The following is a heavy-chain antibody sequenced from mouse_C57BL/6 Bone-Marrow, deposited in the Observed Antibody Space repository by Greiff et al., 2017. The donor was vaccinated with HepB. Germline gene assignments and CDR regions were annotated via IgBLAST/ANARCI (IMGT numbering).Heavy chain of an antibody. J-gene: IGHJ4*01. CDR3: ARTRLTTVVATGYAMDY. V-gene: IGHV1-55*01. CDR2: IYPGSGST. CDR1: GYTFTSYW. D-gene: IGHD1-1*01. Sequence: QVQLQQSGAELVKPGASVKMSCKASGYTFTSYWITWVKQRPGQGLEWIGDIYPGSGSTNYNEKFKSKATLTVDTSSSTAYMQLSSLTSEDSAVYYCARTRLTTVVATGYAMDYWGQGTSVTVSS.